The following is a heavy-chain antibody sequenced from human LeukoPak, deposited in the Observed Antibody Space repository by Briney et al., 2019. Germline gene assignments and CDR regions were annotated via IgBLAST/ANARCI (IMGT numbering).Heavy chain of an antibody. CDR1: GYTFSAYS. V-gene: IGHV1-18*04. D-gene: IGHD3-22*01. CDR2: INPDSGHT. J-gene: IGHJ5*02. CDR3: ARDQHRRIVVVNMLTA. Sequence: ASVKVSCKASGYTFSAYSIHWVRRAPGQGLEWMGWINPDSGHTIYTQKFQGRVTMTTDTSTSTAYMELRSLRSDDTAVYYCARDQHRRIVVVNMLTAWGQGTLVTVSS.